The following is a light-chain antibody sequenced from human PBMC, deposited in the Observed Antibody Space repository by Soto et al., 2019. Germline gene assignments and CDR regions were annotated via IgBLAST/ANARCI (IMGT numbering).Light chain of an antibody. V-gene: IGKV1-5*03. J-gene: IGKJ1*01. CDR2: KAS. CDR3: QQYKSDSSWT. Sequence: DIKITQSPATLSGSVGDRVTITCRASQTISSWLAWYQQKPGKAPKLLIYKASYLQSWVPSTFSGSGSGTEFTLTISSLQPDDFATYYCQQYKSDSSWTFGQGTKVDIK. CDR1: QTISSW.